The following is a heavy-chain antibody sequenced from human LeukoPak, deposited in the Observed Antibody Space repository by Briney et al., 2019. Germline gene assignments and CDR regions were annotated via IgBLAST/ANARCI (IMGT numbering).Heavy chain of an antibody. CDR3: AKDVNYDSSGYYSTHFDY. J-gene: IGHJ4*02. V-gene: IGHV3-30*18. D-gene: IGHD3-22*01. CDR2: ISYDGSNK. CDR1: GFTFSSYG. Sequence: PGGSLRLSCAASGFTFSSYGMHWVRQAPGKGLEWVAVISYDGSNKYYADSVKGRFTITRDNSKNTLYLQMNSLRAEDTAVYYCAKDVNYDSSGYYSTHFDYWGQGTLVTVSS.